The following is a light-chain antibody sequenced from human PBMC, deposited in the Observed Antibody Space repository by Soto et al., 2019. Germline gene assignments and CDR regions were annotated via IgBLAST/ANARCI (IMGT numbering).Light chain of an antibody. V-gene: IGKV3-20*01. CDR3: QQYGSSPRT. CDR1: QSVSSSY. CDR2: GAS. J-gene: IGKJ1*01. Sequence: ELVLTQSPGTLSLPPGERATLSCSASQSVSSSYLAWYQQTPGQAPRLIIFGASTRATGIPDRFSGSGSGTDCTLSISRLEPEDVAVYYCQQYGSSPRTLGQGTKVDIK.